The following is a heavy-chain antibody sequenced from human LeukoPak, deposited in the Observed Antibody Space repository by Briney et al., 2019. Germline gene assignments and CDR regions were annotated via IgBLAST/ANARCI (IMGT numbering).Heavy chain of an antibody. CDR3: ASLSSTSHDAFDI. CDR2: ISSSSSTI. V-gene: IGHV3-48*01. J-gene: IGHJ3*02. CDR1: GFTFSSYS. D-gene: IGHD2-2*01. Sequence: PGGSLRLSCAASGFTFSSYSMNWVRQAPGKGLEWVSYISSSSSTIYYADSVKGRFTISRDNAKNSLYLQMNSLRAEDTAVYYCASLSSTSHDAFDIWGQGTMVTVSS.